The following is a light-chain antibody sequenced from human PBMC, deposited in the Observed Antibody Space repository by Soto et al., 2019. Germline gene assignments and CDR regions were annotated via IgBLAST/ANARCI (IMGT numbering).Light chain of an antibody. V-gene: IGLV2-8*01. CDR3: SSYGGSNNLV. J-gene: IGLJ2*01. Sequence: QSVLTQPPSASGSPGQSVTISCTGTSSDVGGYNYVSWYQQYPDKAPKLMIYEVSKRPSGVPDRFPGSKSGNTASLTVSGLQAEDEADYYCSSYGGSNNLVFGGGTQLTVL. CDR1: SSDVGGYNY. CDR2: EVS.